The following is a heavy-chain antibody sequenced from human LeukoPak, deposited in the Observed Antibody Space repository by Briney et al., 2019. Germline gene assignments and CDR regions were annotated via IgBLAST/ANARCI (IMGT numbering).Heavy chain of an antibody. J-gene: IGHJ6*02. CDR2: ISSSSYT. V-gene: IGHV3-11*06. CDR1: GFTFSDYY. CDR3: ARDYGNDMYGEWIDYYYYGMDV. D-gene: IGHD1-1*01. Sequence: GGSLRLSCAASGFTFSDYYMSWIRQAPGKGLEWVSYISSSSYTNYADSVKGRFTISRDNAKNSLYLQMNSLRAEDTAVYYCARDYGNDMYGEWIDYYYYGMDVWGQGTTVTVSS.